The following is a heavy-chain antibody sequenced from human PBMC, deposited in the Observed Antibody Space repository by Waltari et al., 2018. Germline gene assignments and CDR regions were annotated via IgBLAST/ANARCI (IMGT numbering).Heavy chain of an antibody. CDR2: INPNSGGT. D-gene: IGHD2-8*01. CDR1: GYTFTGYY. V-gene: IGHV1-2*02. Sequence: QVQLVQSGAEVKKPGASVKVSCKASGYTFTGYYMHWVRQAPGQGLEWMGWINPNSGGTNYAQKFQGRVTMTRDTSISTAYMELSRLRSDDTAVYYCARGCTNGVCYHYYGMDVWGQGTTVTVSS. J-gene: IGHJ6*02. CDR3: ARGCTNGVCYHYYGMDV.